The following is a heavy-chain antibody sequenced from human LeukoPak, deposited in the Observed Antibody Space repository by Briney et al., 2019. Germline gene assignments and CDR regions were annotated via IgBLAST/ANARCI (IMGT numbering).Heavy chain of an antibody. CDR3: AKDFYASGSYGGFDY. CDR2: ISWNSGTI. CDR1: GFTFSNYA. D-gene: IGHD3-10*01. V-gene: IGHV3-9*01. Sequence: GGSLRLSCAASGFTFSNYAMSWVRQAPGKGLEWVSGISWNSGTITYVDSVKGRFTISRDNAKNSLYLQMNSLRAEDTALYYCAKDFYASGSYGGFDYWGQGTLVTVSS. J-gene: IGHJ4*02.